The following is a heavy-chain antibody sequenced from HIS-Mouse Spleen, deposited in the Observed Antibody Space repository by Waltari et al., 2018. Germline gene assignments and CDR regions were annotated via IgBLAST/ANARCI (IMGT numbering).Heavy chain of an antibody. CDR1: GGSISSSSYS. D-gene: IGHD6-13*01. CDR2: IYYSGST. Sequence: QLQLQESGTGLVKPSETLSLTCTVPGGSISSSSYSWGWIRQPPGKGLEWIGSIYYSGSTYYNPSLKSRVTISVDTSKNQFSLKLSSVTAADTAVYYCAREIPYSSSWYDWYFDLWGRGTLVTVSS. V-gene: IGHV4-39*07. J-gene: IGHJ2*01. CDR3: AREIPYSSSWYDWYFDL.